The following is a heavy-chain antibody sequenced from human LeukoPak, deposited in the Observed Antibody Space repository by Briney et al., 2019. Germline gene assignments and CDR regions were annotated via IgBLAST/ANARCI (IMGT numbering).Heavy chain of an antibody. CDR1: GFTFSSYG. CDR3: AKAMSGYDFRLDY. D-gene: IGHD5-12*01. CDR2: ISYDGSSK. J-gene: IGHJ4*02. V-gene: IGHV3-30*18. Sequence: PGGSLRLSCAASGFTFSSYGMHWVRQAPGKGLEWVAVISYDGSSKYYADSVKGRFTISRDNSKNTLYLQMNSLRAEDTAVHYCAKAMSGYDFRLDYWGQGTLVTVSS.